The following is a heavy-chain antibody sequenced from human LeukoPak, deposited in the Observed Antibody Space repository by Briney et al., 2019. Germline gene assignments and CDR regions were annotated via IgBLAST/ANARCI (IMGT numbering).Heavy chain of an antibody. Sequence: PGGSLRLSCAASGFTFSSYEMNWVRQAPGKGLEWVSYISSSGSTIYHADSVKGRFTISRDNAKNPLYLQMNSLRAEDTAVYYCARDHDYGDSDYWSQGTLVTVSS. CDR2: ISSSGSTI. V-gene: IGHV3-48*03. CDR3: ARDHDYGDSDY. J-gene: IGHJ4*02. D-gene: IGHD4-17*01. CDR1: GFTFSSYE.